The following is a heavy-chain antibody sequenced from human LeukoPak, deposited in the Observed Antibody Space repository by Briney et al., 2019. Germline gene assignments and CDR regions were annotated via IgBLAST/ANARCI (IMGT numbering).Heavy chain of an antibody. CDR1: EFTFSGYA. D-gene: IGHD6-19*01. CDR2: ISGSGADT. J-gene: IGHJ4*02. CDR3: AKRVAVAGYYFDY. Sequence: GGSLRLSCVASEFTFSGYAMSWVRQAPGKGLEWVSTISGSGADTYYADSVKGRFTISRDNSKNTLYVQMSSLRAEDTAVYYCAKRVAVAGYYFDYWGQGTLVTVSS. V-gene: IGHV3-23*01.